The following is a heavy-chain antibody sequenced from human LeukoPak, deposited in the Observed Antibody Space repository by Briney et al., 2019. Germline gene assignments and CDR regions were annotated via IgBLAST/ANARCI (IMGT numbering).Heavy chain of an antibody. D-gene: IGHD3-10*01. J-gene: IGHJ4*02. CDR1: GFTFSSYS. V-gene: IGHV3-21*01. CDR2: ISSSSSYI. CDR3: VRGLWFGELSLGY. Sequence: PGGSLRLSCAASGFTFSSYSMNWVRQAPGKGLEWVSSISSSSSYIYYADSVKGRFTISRDNAKNSLYLQMNSLRAEDTAVYYCVRGLWFGELSLGYWGQGTLVTVSS.